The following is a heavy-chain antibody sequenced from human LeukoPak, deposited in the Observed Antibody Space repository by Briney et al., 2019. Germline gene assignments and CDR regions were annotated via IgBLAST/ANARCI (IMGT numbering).Heavy chain of an antibody. J-gene: IGHJ5*02. CDR3: ARQVSWSIFGGNWVDP. CDR1: GYSISSGYY. V-gene: IGHV4-38-2*01. CDR2: IYHSGNT. D-gene: IGHD3-3*01. Sequence: PSETLSLTCAVSGYSISSGYYWGWIRQPPGKGLDWIASIYHSGNTYYNPSLKSRVTISVDTSKNQFSLKLSSVTAADTAVYYCARQVSWSIFGGNWVDPWGQGTLVTVSS.